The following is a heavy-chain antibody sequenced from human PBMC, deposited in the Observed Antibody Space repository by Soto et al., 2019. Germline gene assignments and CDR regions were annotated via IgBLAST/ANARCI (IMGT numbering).Heavy chain of an antibody. V-gene: IGHV3-21*01. CDR3: ARVLRGAVLGNQKTYYYGMDV. J-gene: IGHJ6*02. CDR2: ISSSSSYI. CDR1: GFTFSSYS. Sequence: PGGSLRFSCAASGFTFSSYSMNWVRQAPGQGLEWVSSISSSSSYIYYADSVKGRFTISRDNAKNSLYLQMNSLRAEDTAVYYGARVLRGAVLGNQKTYYYGMDVWGQGTTVTVSS. D-gene: IGHD2-8*02.